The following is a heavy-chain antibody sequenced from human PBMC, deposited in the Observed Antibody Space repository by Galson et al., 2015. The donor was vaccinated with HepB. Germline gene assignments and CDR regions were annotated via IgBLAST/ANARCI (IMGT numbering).Heavy chain of an antibody. Sequence: SLRLSCAASGFTFSDYYMSWIRQAPGKGLEWVSYISSSSSYTNYADSVKGRFTISRDNAKNSLYLQMNSLRAEDTAVYYCARPYSGSYSSAYYFDYWGQGTLVTVSS. V-gene: IGHV3-11*06. D-gene: IGHD1-26*01. CDR3: ARPYSGSYSSAYYFDY. J-gene: IGHJ4*02. CDR2: ISSSSSYT. CDR1: GFTFSDYY.